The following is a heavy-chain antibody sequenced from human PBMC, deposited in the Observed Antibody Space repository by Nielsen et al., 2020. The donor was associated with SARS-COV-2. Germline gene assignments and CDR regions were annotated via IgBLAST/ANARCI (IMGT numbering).Heavy chain of an antibody. CDR2: IYYSGST. CDR3: ARHGLLWFGEPHYYMDV. Sequence: SETLSLTYTVSGGSISSGGYYWSWIRQHPGKGLEWIGYIYYSGSTYYNPSLKSRVTISVDTSKNQFSLKLSSVTAADTAVYYCARHGLLWFGEPHYYMDVWGKGTTVTVSS. CDR1: GGSISSGGYY. D-gene: IGHD3-10*01. V-gene: IGHV4-31*03. J-gene: IGHJ6*03.